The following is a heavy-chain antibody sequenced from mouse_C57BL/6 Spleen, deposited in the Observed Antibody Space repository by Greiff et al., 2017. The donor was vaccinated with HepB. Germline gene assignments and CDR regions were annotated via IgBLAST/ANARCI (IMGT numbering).Heavy chain of an antibody. J-gene: IGHJ1*03. Sequence: VQLQQPGAELVKPGASVKMSCKASGYTFTSYWITWVKQRPGQGLEWIGDIYPGSGSTNYNEKFKSKATLTVDTASSTAYMQLSSLTSEDSAVYYCARNYGSSYWYFDVWGTGTTVTVSS. CDR2: IYPGSGST. D-gene: IGHD1-1*01. CDR1: GYTFTSYW. CDR3: ARNYGSSYWYFDV. V-gene: IGHV1-55*01.